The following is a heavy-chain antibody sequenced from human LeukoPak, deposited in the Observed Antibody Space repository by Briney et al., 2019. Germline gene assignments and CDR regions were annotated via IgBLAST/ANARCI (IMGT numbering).Heavy chain of an antibody. CDR1: GLTFSNVW. Sequence: GGSLRLSCEVSGLTFSNVWMHWIRQTPGQGLVWVCRINTAGSTVYADPVKGRSTISRDNAKNMVYLQMNSLRTEDTAVYYCASFRDTDNWGRGTMVTVPS. D-gene: IGHD2-21*01. V-gene: IGHV3-74*01. CDR3: ASFRDTDN. CDR2: INTAGST. J-gene: IGHJ3*01.